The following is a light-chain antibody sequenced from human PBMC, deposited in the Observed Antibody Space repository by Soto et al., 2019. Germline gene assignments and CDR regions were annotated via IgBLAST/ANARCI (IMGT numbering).Light chain of an antibody. CDR2: AAS. CDR1: RGISNF. V-gene: IGKV1-27*01. CDR3: QKYNSVPLT. Sequence: DIQMTQSPSSLSASVGDRVTITCRASRGISNFLAWYQQKPGKVPKLLIYAASTLQSGVPSRFSGSGSRTEFSLTISSLQPEDVATYYCQKYNSVPLTFGGGTKVDIK. J-gene: IGKJ4*01.